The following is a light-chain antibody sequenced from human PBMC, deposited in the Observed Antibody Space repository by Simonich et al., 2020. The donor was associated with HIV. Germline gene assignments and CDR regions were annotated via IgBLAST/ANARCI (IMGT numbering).Light chain of an antibody. CDR3: QSYDSSLSGYV. Sequence: QSVLTQPPSVSGAPGQRVTISCTGSSSNIGAGYDVHWYQQLPGTAPKAPSYGNSKRPSGVPDRFSGSKSGTSASLAITGLQAEDEADYYCQSYDSSLSGYVFGTGTKVTVL. V-gene: IGLV1-40*01. CDR1: SSNIGAGYD. J-gene: IGLJ1*01. CDR2: GNS.